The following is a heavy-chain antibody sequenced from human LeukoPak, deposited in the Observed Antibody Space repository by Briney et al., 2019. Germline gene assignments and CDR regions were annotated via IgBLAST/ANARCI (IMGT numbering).Heavy chain of an antibody. D-gene: IGHD6-6*01. CDR2: IYYSGST. Sequence: PSETLSLTCTVAGDSISSSSYYWGWIRQPPGKGLEWIGSIYYSGSTYYNPSLKSRVTISVDTSKNQFSLKLSSVTAADTAVYYCAREPLIAARNYYYYYMDVWGKGTTVTVSS. CDR3: AREPLIAARNYYYYYMDV. CDR1: GDSISSSSYY. J-gene: IGHJ6*03. V-gene: IGHV4-39*07.